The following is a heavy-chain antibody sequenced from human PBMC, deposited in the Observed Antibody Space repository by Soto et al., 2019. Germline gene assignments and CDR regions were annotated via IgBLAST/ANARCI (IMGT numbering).Heavy chain of an antibody. CDR1: GVTFTDYS. D-gene: IGHD4-17*01. CDR2: MSSTSNIA. CDR3: ASCYGDYEFPCEY. J-gene: IGHJ4*02. V-gene: IGHV3-48*02. Sequence: GGSLRLSCAGSGVTFTDYSMIWVRQAPGKGLEWISYMSSTSNIAYYVDSVNGRFTTSRDNDKNSLYLQMNSLRDEDTAVYYCASCYGDYEFPCEYWGQGTLVTVS.